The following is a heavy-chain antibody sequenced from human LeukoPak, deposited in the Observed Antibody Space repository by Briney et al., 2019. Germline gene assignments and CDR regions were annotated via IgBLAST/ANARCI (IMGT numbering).Heavy chain of an antibody. V-gene: IGHV3-48*03. J-gene: IGHJ3*02. D-gene: IGHD1-1*01. CDR2: ISGSGGTI. Sequence: GGSLRLSCAASGFTFSTYEMNWVRQAPGKGLERASYISGSGGTIYYADSVKGRFTISRDNAKNSLYLQMNRLRGEDTSVYYWARDDLVGGTDAFDIWGQGTMVTVSS. CDR3: ARDDLVGGTDAFDI. CDR1: GFTFSTYE.